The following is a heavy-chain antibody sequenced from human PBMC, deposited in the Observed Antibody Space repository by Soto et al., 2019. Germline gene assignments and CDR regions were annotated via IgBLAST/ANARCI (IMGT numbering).Heavy chain of an antibody. Sequence: PGGSLRLSCAASGFPFSSYAMSWVRQAPGKGLEWVSTITGSGGSTYYADSMKGRFTISRDNSKNTLYLQMNSLRAEDTAIYSCAKRASAVATNPFDYWGQGTLVTVSS. V-gene: IGHV3-23*01. D-gene: IGHD6-19*01. CDR1: GFPFSSYA. CDR2: ITGSGGST. CDR3: AKRASAVATNPFDY. J-gene: IGHJ4*02.